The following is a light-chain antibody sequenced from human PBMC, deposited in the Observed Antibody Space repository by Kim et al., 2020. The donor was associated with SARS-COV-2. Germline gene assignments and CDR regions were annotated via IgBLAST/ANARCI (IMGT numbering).Light chain of an antibody. V-gene: IGLV3-21*03. J-gene: IGLJ2*01. CDR3: QVWDSSSDHPGVV. Sequence: GKTARMTCGGNNIGSKSVHWYQQKPGQAPVLVVYDDSDRPSGIPERFSGSNSGNTATLTISRVEAGDEADYYCQVWDSSSDHPGVVFGGGTQLTVL. CDR2: DDS. CDR1: NIGSKS.